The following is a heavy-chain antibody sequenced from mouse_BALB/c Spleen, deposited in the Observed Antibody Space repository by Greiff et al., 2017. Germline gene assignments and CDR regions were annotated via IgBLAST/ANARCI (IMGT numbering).Heavy chain of an antibody. J-gene: IGHJ3*01. V-gene: IGHV5-9-3*01. CDR3: ARQYGNYSAWFAY. CDR2: ISSGGSYT. CDR1: GFTFSSYA. Sequence: EVMLVESGGGLVKPGGSLKLSCAASGFTFSSYAMSWVRQTPEKRLEWVATISSGGSYTYYPDSVKGRFTISRDNAKNTLYLQMSSLRSEDTAMYDCARQYGNYSAWFAYWGQGTLVTVSA. D-gene: IGHD2-1*01.